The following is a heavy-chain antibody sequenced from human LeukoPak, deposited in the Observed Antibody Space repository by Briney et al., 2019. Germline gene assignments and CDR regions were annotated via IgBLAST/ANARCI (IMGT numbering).Heavy chain of an antibody. Sequence: SETLSLTCTVSGYSISSGYYWGWIRQPPGKGLEWIGSIYHSGSTYYNPSLKSRVTISVDTSKNQFSLKLSSVTAADTAVYYCASETVTTYFDYWGQGTLVTVSS. CDR2: IYHSGST. V-gene: IGHV4-38-2*02. CDR3: ASETVTTYFDY. CDR1: GYSISSGYY. D-gene: IGHD4-17*01. J-gene: IGHJ4*02.